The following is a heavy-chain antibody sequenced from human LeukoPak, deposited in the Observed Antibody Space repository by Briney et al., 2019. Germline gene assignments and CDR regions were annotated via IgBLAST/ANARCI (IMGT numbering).Heavy chain of an antibody. CDR2: ISHSGFT. J-gene: IGHJ4*02. CDR3: ARPNDYGDDY. D-gene: IGHD4-17*01. Sequence: SETLSLTCAVYGGSLSGYYWSWIRQPPGKGLEWIGDISHSGFTNYNPSLKSRVTISVDTSTNQFSQKLNSVTAADTAVYYCARPNDYGDDYWGQGTLVTVSS. CDR1: GGSLSGYY. V-gene: IGHV4-34*01.